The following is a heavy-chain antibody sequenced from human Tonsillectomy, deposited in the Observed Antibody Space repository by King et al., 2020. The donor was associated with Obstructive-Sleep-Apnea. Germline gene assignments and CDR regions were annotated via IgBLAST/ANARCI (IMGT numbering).Heavy chain of an antibody. CDR2: IRNKVNSYTT. V-gene: IGHV3-72*01. D-gene: IGHD4-17*01. CDR1: GFSFSDHY. J-gene: IGHJ4*02. Sequence: VQLVESGGDSVQPGGSLRLSCAASGFSFSDHYMDWARQAPGKGLEWVGRIRNKVNSYTTEYAASVKGRFTLSRDDSKNSLYLQMNSLKTEDTAVYYCARVRLAYGDFADFWGQGTLVTVSS. CDR3: ARVRLAYGDFADF.